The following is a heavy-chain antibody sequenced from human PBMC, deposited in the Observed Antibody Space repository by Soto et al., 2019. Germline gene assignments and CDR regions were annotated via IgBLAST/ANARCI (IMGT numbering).Heavy chain of an antibody. V-gene: IGHV4-61*01. CDR2: IYQSGTT. J-gene: IGHJ4*02. CDR3: ARDSSGRHDY. D-gene: IGHD3-22*01. Sequence: PSETLSLTCSVSGGSVRSGSYYWTWIRQPPRKGLEWIGYIYQSGTTNYNASLKSRVTISIDTSKNQFFLKLNSVTAADTAVYYCARDSSGRHDYWGQGTLVTVSS. CDR1: GGSVRSGSYY.